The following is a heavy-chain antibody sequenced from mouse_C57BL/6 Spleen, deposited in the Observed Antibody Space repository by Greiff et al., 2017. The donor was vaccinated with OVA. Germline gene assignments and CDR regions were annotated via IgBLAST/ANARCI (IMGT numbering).Heavy chain of an antibody. D-gene: IGHD1-1*01. CDR2: IDPENGDT. Sequence: EVQVVESGAELVRPGASVKLSCTASGFNIKDDYMHWVKQRPEQGLEWIGWIDPENGDTEYASKFQGKATITADTSSNTAYLQLSSLTSEDTAVYYCTTTYYGGSYWYFDVWGTGTTVTVSS. J-gene: IGHJ1*03. CDR3: TTTYYGGSYWYFDV. CDR1: GFNIKDDY. V-gene: IGHV14-4*01.